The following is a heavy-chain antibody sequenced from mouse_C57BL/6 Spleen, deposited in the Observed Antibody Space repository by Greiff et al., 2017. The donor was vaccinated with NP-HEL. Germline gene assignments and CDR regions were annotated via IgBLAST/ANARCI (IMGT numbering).Heavy chain of an antibody. J-gene: IGHJ2*01. CDR3: AGDYGSSLDY. D-gene: IGHD1-1*01. V-gene: IGHV1-82*01. Sequence: VKVVESGPELVKPGASVKISCKASGYAFSSSWMNWVKQRPGKGLEWIGRIYPGDGDTNYNGKFKGKATLTADKSSSTAYMRLSSLTSEDSAVYFCAGDYGSSLDYWGQGTTLTVSS. CDR2: IYPGDGDT. CDR1: GYAFSSSW.